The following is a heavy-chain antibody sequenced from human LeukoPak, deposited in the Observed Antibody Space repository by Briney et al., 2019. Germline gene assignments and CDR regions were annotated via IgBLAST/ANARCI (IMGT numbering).Heavy chain of an antibody. CDR2: IYYSGST. D-gene: IGHD3-3*01. J-gene: IGHJ3*02. V-gene: IGHV4-59*08. CDR3: ARRNTIQSGAFDI. Sequence: SETLSLTCTDSGGSISSYYWSWIRQPPGKGLEWIGYIYYSGSTNYDPSLKSRVTISVDTSKNQFSLKLSSVTAADTAVYYCARRNTIQSGAFDIWGQGTMVTVSS. CDR1: GGSISSYY.